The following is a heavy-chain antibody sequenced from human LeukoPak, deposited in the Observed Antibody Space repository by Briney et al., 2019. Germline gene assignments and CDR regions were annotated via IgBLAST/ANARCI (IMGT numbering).Heavy chain of an antibody. Sequence: HPGGSLRLSCAASGXTFSAHYMDWVRQAPGKGLEWVGRIREKVNSYTTVYAASVKGRFTISRDDSTNSVFLQMNSLKTEDTAVYYCAKAFCSEKQCTLDSWGQGTLVSVSS. J-gene: IGHJ4*02. CDR2: IREKVNSYTT. V-gene: IGHV3-72*01. D-gene: IGHD3-3*01. CDR1: GXTFSAHY. CDR3: AKAFCSEKQCTLDS.